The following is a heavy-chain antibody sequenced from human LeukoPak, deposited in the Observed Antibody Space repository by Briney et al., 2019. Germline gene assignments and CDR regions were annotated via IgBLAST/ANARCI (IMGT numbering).Heavy chain of an antibody. CDR2: INHSGST. J-gene: IGHJ4*02. Sequence: PSETLSLTCAVYGGSFSGYYWSWIRQPPGKGLEWIGEINHSGSTNYNPSLKSRVTISVDTSKNQFSLKLSSVTAADTAVYYCARGRHYYRGATTRLFDYWGQGTLVTVSS. D-gene: IGHD1-26*01. V-gene: IGHV4-34*01. CDR1: GGSFSGYY. CDR3: ARGRHYYRGATTRLFDY.